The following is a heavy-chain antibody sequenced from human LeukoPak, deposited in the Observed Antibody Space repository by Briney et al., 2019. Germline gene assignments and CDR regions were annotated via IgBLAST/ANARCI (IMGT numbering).Heavy chain of an antibody. D-gene: IGHD5-18*01. CDR2: IYYSGST. Sequence: SETLSLTCTVSGGSISSSSYYWGWIRQPPGKGLEWIGSIYYSGSTYYNPSHKSRVTISVDTSKNQFSLKLSSVTAADTAVYSCARGRWRGYPDYWGQGTLVTVSS. J-gene: IGHJ4*02. CDR1: GGSISSSSYY. V-gene: IGHV4-39*01. CDR3: ARGRWRGYPDY.